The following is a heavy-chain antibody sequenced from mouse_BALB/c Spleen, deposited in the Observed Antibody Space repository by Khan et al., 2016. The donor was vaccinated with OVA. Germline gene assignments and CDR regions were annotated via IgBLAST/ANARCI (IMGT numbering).Heavy chain of an antibody. Sequence: EVPLQESGPSLVKPSQTLSLTCSVTGDSITSGYWNWIRKFPGNKLEYMGYISYSGNTYYNPSLKSRISITRDTSKNQSYLQLNSVTTEDTATYYCARYTMITLYAMDYWGQGTSVTVSS. CDR2: ISYSGNT. D-gene: IGHD2-4*01. CDR1: GDSITSGY. J-gene: IGHJ4*01. V-gene: IGHV3-8*02. CDR3: ARYTMITLYAMDY.